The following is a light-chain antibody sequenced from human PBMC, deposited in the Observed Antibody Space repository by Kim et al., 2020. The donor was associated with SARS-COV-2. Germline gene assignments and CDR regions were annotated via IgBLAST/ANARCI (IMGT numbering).Light chain of an antibody. Sequence: SPGERDTLSCRASQSVSSNYLAWYQQKPGQAPRLLIYGASSRATGIPDRFSGSGSGTDFTLTITRLEPEDFAVYYCQQYSSSPATFGQGTKVEVK. CDR3: QQYSSSPAT. V-gene: IGKV3-20*01. CDR2: GAS. CDR1: QSVSSNY. J-gene: IGKJ1*01.